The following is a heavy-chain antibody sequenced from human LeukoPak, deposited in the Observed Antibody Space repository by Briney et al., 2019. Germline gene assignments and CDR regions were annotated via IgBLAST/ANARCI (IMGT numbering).Heavy chain of an antibody. J-gene: IGHJ3*02. V-gene: IGHV1-69*01. CDR1: GGTFSSYA. CDR2: IIPIFGTA. Sequence: SVKVSCTASGGTFSSYAISWVRQAPGQGLEWMGGIIPIFGTANYAQKFQGRVTITADESTSTAYMELSSLRSEDTAVYYCARLHLGAFDIWGQGTMVTVSS. CDR3: ARLHLGAFDI. D-gene: IGHD7-27*01.